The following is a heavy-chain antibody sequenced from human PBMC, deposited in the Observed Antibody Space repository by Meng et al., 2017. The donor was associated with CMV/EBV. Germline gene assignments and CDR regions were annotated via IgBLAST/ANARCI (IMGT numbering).Heavy chain of an antibody. D-gene: IGHD3-16*01. Sequence: GESLKISCAASGFTFSDYYMSWIRQAPGRGLEWVSYISNSGNTIYYADSVKGRFTTSRDNAKNSLYLQMNSLRAEDAAVYYCARDQKGLRLKWAYYYGMDVWGQGTTVTVSS. CDR2: ISNSGNTI. J-gene: IGHJ6*02. CDR1: GFTFSDYY. V-gene: IGHV3-11*01. CDR3: ARDQKGLRLKWAYYYGMDV.